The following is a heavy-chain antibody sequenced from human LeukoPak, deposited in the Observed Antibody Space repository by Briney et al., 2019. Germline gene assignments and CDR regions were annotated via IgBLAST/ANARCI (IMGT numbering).Heavy chain of an antibody. CDR1: GFTFSSYA. D-gene: IGHD3-22*01. Sequence: PGGSLRLSCAASGFTFSSYAMSWVRQALGKGLEWVSASSGSGGSTYYADSVKGRFTISRDNSKNTLYLQMNSLIAEDTAVYDCAKVGDYYDSSGTFDYWGQGTLVTVSS. CDR2: SSGSGGST. V-gene: IGHV3-23*01. CDR3: AKVGDYYDSSGTFDY. J-gene: IGHJ4*02.